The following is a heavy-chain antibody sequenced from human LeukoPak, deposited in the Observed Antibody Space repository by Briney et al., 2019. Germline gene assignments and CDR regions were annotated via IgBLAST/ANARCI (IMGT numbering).Heavy chain of an antibody. V-gene: IGHV1-69*05. CDR1: GGTFSSYA. Sequence: WASVKVSCKASGGTFSSYAISWVRQAPGQGLEWMGGIIPIFGTANYAQKFQGRVTITTDESTSTAYMELSSLRSEDTAVYYCARILDSSGYHFDYWGQGTLVTVSS. CDR2: IIPIFGTA. D-gene: IGHD3-22*01. CDR3: ARILDSSGYHFDY. J-gene: IGHJ4*02.